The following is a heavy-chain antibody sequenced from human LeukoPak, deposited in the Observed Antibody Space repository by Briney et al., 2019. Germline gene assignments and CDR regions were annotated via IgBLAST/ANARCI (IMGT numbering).Heavy chain of an antibody. CDR1: GYTFTSYS. Sequence: ASVKVSCKASGYTFTSYSMNWVRQAPGQGLEWLGWVNTNTGNPTYAQGFTGRFVFSLDTSVNTAYLQISSLKAEDTAVYYCARVVHPYDYESSGLTYDAFDIWGQGTMVTVSS. CDR2: VNTNTGNP. D-gene: IGHD3-22*01. V-gene: IGHV7-4-1*02. CDR3: ARVVHPYDYESSGLTYDAFDI. J-gene: IGHJ3*02.